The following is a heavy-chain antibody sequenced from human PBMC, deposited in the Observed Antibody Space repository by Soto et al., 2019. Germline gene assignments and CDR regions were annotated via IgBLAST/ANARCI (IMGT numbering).Heavy chain of an antibody. CDR2: IYFNGTT. CDR1: GVTLSGYY. J-gene: IGHJ4*02. CDR3: ARGKGTHKY. Sequence: QVQLQESGPGLVKPSETLSLTCTVSGVTLSGYYWIWIRQTPGKTLEWIGCIYFNGTTNYNPSLTSRVTISLDMSKNQFSLKLRSVTAADTAVYHCARGKGTHKYWGRGALVTVSS. V-gene: IGHV4-59*01. D-gene: IGHD3-10*01.